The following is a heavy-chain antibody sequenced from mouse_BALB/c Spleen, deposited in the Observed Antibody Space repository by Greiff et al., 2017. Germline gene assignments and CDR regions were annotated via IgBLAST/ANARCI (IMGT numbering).Heavy chain of an antibody. CDR3: AREGTTVVGDYAMDY. CDR1: GYSITSGYY. J-gene: IGHJ4*01. CDR2: ISYDGSN. V-gene: IGHV3-6*02. Sequence: ESGPGLVKPSQSLSLTCSVTGYSITSGYYWNWIRQFPGNKLEWMGYISYDGSNNYNPSLKNRISITRDTSKNQFCLKLNSVTTEDTATYYCAREGTTVVGDYAMDYWGQGTSVTVSS. D-gene: IGHD1-1*01.